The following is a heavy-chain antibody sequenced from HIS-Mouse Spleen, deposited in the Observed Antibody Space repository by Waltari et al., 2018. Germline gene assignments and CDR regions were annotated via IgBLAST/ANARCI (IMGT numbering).Heavy chain of an antibody. CDR3: ARDYYGSGSYYYYYGMDV. J-gene: IGHJ6*02. CDR1: GSTFTGSY. Sequence: QVQLVQSGAEVKKPGASVKVSCKASGSTFTGSYMHWVRPSPGPGLEWMGWINPNSGGTNYAQKFQGRVTMTRDTSISTAYMELSRLRSDDTAVYYCARDYYGSGSYYYYYGMDVWGQGTTVTVSS. D-gene: IGHD3-10*01. V-gene: IGHV1-2*02. CDR2: INPNSGGT.